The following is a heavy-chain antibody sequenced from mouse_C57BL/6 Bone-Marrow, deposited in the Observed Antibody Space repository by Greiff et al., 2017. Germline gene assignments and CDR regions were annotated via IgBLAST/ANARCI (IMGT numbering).Heavy chain of an antibody. D-gene: IGHD2-4*01. CDR2: ISDGGSYT. Sequence: DVMLVESGGGLVKPGGSLKLSCAASGFTFSSYAMSWVRQTPEKRLEWVATISDGGSYTYYPDNVKGRFTLSRDNAKNNLYLQMSHLKSEDTAMYYCAREDYYEGFAYWGQGTLVTVSA. J-gene: IGHJ3*01. V-gene: IGHV5-4*01. CDR3: AREDYYEGFAY. CDR1: GFTFSSYA.